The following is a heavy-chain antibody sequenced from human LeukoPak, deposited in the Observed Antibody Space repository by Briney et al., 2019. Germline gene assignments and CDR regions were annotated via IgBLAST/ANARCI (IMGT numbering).Heavy chain of an antibody. CDR3: AAFSKGF. Sequence: GGSLRLSCAASGIAFSDFWMTWVRQAPGKGLEWVGRIKSKADGGTTDYAAPVKGRFSISGDDSKNTVHLQMDSLEAEDTAVYYCAAFSKGFWGQGTLVTVSS. J-gene: IGHJ4*02. CDR2: IKSKADGGTT. CDR1: GIAFSDFW. V-gene: IGHV3-15*01. D-gene: IGHD3-3*02.